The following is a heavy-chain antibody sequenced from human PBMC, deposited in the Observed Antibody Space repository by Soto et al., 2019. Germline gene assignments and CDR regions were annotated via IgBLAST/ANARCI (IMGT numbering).Heavy chain of an antibody. CDR3: AKDLHSRYYHYYYMDV. Sequence: PGGSLRLSCAASGFTFSSDGMHWARQGPGKGLEWVAVIWYDGSNKVYADSVKGRFTISKDNSKNTLYLQMNSLRAEDTAVYYCAKDLHSRYYHYYYMDVWGKGTTVTVSS. V-gene: IGHV3-33*06. CDR1: GFTFSSDG. D-gene: IGHD5-18*01. J-gene: IGHJ6*03. CDR2: IWYDGSNK.